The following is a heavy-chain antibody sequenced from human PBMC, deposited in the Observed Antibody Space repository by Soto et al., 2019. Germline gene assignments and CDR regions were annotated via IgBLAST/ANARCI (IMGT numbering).Heavy chain of an antibody. CDR3: GRTDIVASPAIRKNKYGMDV. Sequence: GGSLRLYCAASGFTFSSYAMSWVRQAPGKGLEWVSAISGSGGSTYYADSVKGRFTISRDNSKNTLYLQMNSLRAEDTAVYYCGRTDIVASPAIRKNKYGMDVWGQGTTVPVSS. CDR1: GFTFSSYA. J-gene: IGHJ6*02. CDR2: ISGSGGST. D-gene: IGHD2-15*01. V-gene: IGHV3-23*01.